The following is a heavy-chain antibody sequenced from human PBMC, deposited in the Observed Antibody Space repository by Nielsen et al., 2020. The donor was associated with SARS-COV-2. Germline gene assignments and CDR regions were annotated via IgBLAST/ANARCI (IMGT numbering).Heavy chain of an antibody. CDR1: GFTFTDYT. CDR3: ARGSRRAIVGATAY. D-gene: IGHD1-26*01. J-gene: IGHJ4*02. CDR2: MSYNGSNR. Sequence: GESLKISCAASGFTFTDYTMHWVRQPPGQGLEWVAIMSYNGSNRYYADSVKGRFTFSRDNSKNTPYLQMTSLRAEDTAVYYCARGSRRAIVGATAYWGQGTLVTVSS. V-gene: IGHV3-30*14.